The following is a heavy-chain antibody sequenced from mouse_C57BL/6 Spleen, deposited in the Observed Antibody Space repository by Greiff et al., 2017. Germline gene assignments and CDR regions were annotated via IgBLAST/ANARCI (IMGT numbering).Heavy chain of an antibody. Sequence: VQLQQPGAELVKPGASVKLSCKASGYTFTSYWMHWVKQRPGQGLEWIGMIHPNSGSTNYNEKFKSKSTLTVDKSSSTAYMQLSSLTSEDSAVYYCARDLLTILYAMDYWGQGTSVTVSA. CDR2: IHPNSGST. V-gene: IGHV1-64*01. CDR1: GYTFTSYW. CDR3: ARDLLTILYAMDY. J-gene: IGHJ4*01. D-gene: IGHD1-1*02.